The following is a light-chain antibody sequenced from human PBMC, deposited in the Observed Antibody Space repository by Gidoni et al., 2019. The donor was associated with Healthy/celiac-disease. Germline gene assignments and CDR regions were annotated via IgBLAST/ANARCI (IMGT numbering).Light chain of an antibody. CDR1: QSISSY. J-gene: IGKJ1*01. Sequence: DIQMTQSPSSLSASVGDRVTITCRASQSISSYLHWYQQKPGKAPMLLIYAASSLQSGVPSRFSGSGSGTDFTLTISRLQPEDFATYYCQQSYSTPWTFGQGTKVEIK. CDR3: QQSYSTPWT. V-gene: IGKV1-39*01. CDR2: AAS.